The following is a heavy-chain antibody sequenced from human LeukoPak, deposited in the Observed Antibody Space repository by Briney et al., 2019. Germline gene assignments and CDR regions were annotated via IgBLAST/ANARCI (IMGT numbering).Heavy chain of an antibody. V-gene: IGHV4-39*07. J-gene: IGHJ4*02. Sequence: KSSETLSLTCTVSGGSISSSSYYWGWIRQPPGKGLEWIGSIYYSGSTYYNPSLKSRVTISVDTSKNQFSLKLSSVTAADTAVYYCARGRGSSWYVFRGPIHPFDYWGQGTLVTVSS. D-gene: IGHD6-13*01. CDR1: GGSISSSSYY. CDR3: ARGRGSSWYVFRGPIHPFDY. CDR2: IYYSGST.